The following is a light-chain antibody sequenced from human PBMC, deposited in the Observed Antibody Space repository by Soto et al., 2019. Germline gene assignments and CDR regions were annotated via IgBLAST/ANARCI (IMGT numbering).Light chain of an antibody. CDR2: DAS. Sequence: ETVLTQSPAILSLSPGERATLSCRASQSVDTYLAWYQQKPGQAPRLLIYDASNRATGIPTRFSGTGSGTDFTLTISSLEPEDFAVYYCQQRSDWPGTFGQGTKLEI. J-gene: IGKJ2*01. CDR1: QSVDTY. CDR3: QQRSDWPGT. V-gene: IGKV3-11*01.